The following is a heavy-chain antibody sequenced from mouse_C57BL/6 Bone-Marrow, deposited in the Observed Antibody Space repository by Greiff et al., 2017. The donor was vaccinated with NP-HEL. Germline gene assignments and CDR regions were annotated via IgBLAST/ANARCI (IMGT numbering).Heavy chain of an antibody. Sequence: DVKLVESGGGLVKPGGSLKLSCAASGFTFSDYGMHWVRQAPEKGLEWVAYISSGSSTIYYADTVKGRFTISRDNAKNTLFLQMTSLRSEDTAMYYCARAMVTIAMDYWGQGTSVTVSS. D-gene: IGHD2-2*01. CDR1: GFTFSDYG. V-gene: IGHV5-17*01. CDR3: ARAMVTIAMDY. J-gene: IGHJ4*01. CDR2: ISSGSSTI.